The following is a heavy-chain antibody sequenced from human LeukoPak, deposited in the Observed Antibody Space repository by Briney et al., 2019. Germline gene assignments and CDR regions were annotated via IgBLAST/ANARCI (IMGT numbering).Heavy chain of an antibody. Sequence: GESLKISCKASGYSFTSYWIAWVRQMPGKDLEWMGIIYPGDSDTRYSPSFRGQVIISADESISTAFLQWSSLKTSDTAMYYCARAPTSLSNPYYFDYWGQGALVTVSS. CDR3: ARAPTSLSNPYYFDY. V-gene: IGHV5-51*01. CDR2: IYPGDSDT. CDR1: GYSFTSYW. J-gene: IGHJ4*02. D-gene: IGHD4-11*01.